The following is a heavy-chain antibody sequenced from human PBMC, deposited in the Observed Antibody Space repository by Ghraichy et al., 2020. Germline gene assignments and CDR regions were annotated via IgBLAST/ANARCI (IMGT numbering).Heavy chain of an antibody. Sequence: SGPTLVKPTQTLTLTCTFSGFSLSTSGVGVGWIRQPPGKALEWLALIYWNDDKRYSPSLKSRLTITKDTSKNQVVLTMTNMDPVDTATYYCAHYGVWGSGDLAGEYYFDYWGQGTLVTVSS. D-gene: IGHD3-16*01. CDR3: AHYGVWGSGDLAGEYYFDY. V-gene: IGHV2-5*01. CDR1: GFSLSTSGVG. J-gene: IGHJ4*02. CDR2: IYWNDDK.